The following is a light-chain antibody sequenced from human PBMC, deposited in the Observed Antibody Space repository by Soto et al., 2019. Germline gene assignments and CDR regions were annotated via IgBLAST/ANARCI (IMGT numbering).Light chain of an antibody. CDR3: SSYTTSSTWV. J-gene: IGLJ3*02. V-gene: IGLV2-14*01. CDR1: SSDVGGYNY. CDR2: EVS. Sequence: QSVLTQPASVSGSPGQSITISCTGTSSDVGGYNYVSWYQQYPGKAPKLMIYEVSNRPSAVSNRFSGSKSDNTASLTISGLQAEDEADYYCSSYTTSSTWVFGGGTKLTVL.